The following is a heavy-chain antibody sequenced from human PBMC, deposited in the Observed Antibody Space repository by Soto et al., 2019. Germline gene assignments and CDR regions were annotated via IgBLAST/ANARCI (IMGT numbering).Heavy chain of an antibody. Sequence: QLQLQESGPGLVKPSETLSLTCTVSGGSISSSSYYWGWIRQPPGKGLEWIGSIYYSGSTYYNPSLKSRVTISVDTSKNQFSLKRSSVTAADTAVYYCARHRGSSTSYYYYYYMDVWGKGTTVTVSS. J-gene: IGHJ6*03. CDR1: GGSISSSSYY. D-gene: IGHD2-2*01. CDR2: IYYSGST. V-gene: IGHV4-39*01. CDR3: ARHRGSSTSYYYYYYMDV.